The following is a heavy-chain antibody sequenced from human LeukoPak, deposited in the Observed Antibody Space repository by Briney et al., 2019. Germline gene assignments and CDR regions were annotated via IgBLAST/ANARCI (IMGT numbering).Heavy chain of an antibody. CDR1: GDSVSGSPAV. Sequence: SQTLPLTCAISGDSVSGSPAVWNWIRQSPSRGLEWLGRAYYRSKWYIDYAVSVKGRITITPDTSKNQFSLQLNSVTPEDTAVYYCARGAVRGGTNFDYWGQGTLVTVSS. J-gene: IGHJ4*02. CDR2: AYYRSKWYI. D-gene: IGHD3-10*01. V-gene: IGHV6-1*01. CDR3: ARGAVRGGTNFDY.